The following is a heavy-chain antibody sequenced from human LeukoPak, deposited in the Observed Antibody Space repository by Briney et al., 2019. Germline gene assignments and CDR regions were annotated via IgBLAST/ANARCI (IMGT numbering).Heavy chain of an antibody. D-gene: IGHD3-22*01. CDR2: ISSNGGST. J-gene: IGHJ4*02. CDR3: ARDPRYYYDSSGLLDY. Sequence: GGSLRLSCAASGSTFSSYAMHWVRQAPGKGLEYVSAISSNGGSTYYANSVKGRFTISRDNSKNTLYLQMGSLRAEDMAVYYCARDPRYYYDSSGLLDYWGQGTLVTVSS. CDR1: GSTFSSYA. V-gene: IGHV3-64*01.